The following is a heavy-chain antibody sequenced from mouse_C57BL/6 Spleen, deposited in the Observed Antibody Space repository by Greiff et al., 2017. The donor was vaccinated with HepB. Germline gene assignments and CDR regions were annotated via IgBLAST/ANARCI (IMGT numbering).Heavy chain of an antibody. J-gene: IGHJ3*01. CDR2: INPNNGGT. CDR1: GYTFTDYN. Sequence: EVQLQQSGPELVKPGASVKIPCKASGYTFTDYNMDWVKQSHGKSLEWIGDINPNNGGTIYNQKFKGKATLTVDKSSSTAYMELRSLTSEDTAVYYCASLYYYGSSPFAYWGQGTLVTVSA. CDR3: ASLYYYGSSPFAY. V-gene: IGHV1-18*01. D-gene: IGHD1-1*01.